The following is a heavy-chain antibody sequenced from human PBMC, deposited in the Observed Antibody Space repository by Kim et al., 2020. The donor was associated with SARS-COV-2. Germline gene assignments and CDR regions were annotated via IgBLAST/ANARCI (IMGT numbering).Heavy chain of an antibody. J-gene: IGHJ4*02. CDR2: ISGSGGST. CDR1: GFTFSSYA. Sequence: GGSLRLSCAASGFTFSSYAMSWVRQAPGKGLEWVSAISGSGGSTYYADSVKGRFTISRDNSKNTLYLQMNSLRAEDTAVYYCAKDRRAITMVRGVPIDYWGQGTLVTVSS. CDR3: AKDRRAITMVRGVPIDY. D-gene: IGHD3-10*01. V-gene: IGHV3-23*01.